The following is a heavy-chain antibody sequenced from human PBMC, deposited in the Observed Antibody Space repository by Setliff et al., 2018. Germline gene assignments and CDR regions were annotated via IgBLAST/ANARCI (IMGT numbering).Heavy chain of an antibody. CDR1: GYTFTSYG. CDR2: ISAYNGNI. CDR3: VRAPPTVVIPPGRAFFDP. V-gene: IGHV1-18*01. D-gene: IGHD2-2*01. Sequence: ASVKVSCKSSGYTFTSYGVSWVRQAPGQGLEWMGWISAYNGNINYAQKFQGRVTMTTDTYTSTANMELRSLRSDDTAVYYCVRAPPTVVIPPGRAFFDPWGQGTLVTVSS. J-gene: IGHJ5*02.